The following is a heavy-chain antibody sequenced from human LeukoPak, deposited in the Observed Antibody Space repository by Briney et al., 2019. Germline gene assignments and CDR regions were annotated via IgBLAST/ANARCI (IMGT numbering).Heavy chain of an antibody. V-gene: IGHV3-11*01. D-gene: IGHD2-2*01. CDR1: GFTFSSYY. Sequence: GGSLRLSCAASGFTFSSYYMSWIRQAPGKGLECVSYISSSDITIYYADSVKGRFTISRDNAKNPLYLQMNSLRAEDTAVYYCARTVHPVRNYFDYWGQGTLVTVSS. CDR2: ISSSDITI. J-gene: IGHJ4*02. CDR3: ARTVHPVRNYFDY.